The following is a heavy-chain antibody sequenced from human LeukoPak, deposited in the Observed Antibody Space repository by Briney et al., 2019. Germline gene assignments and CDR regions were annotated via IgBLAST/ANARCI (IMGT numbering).Heavy chain of an antibody. J-gene: IGHJ4*02. V-gene: IGHV3-74*03. D-gene: IGHD3-10*01. CDR2: VNFDGSST. Sequence: GGSLRLSCAASGFTFSSYWMHWVRQAPGKGLVWVSRVNFDGSSTKYADSVKGRFTISRDNAKNTLYLQMNSLRAEDTAVYYCARGGSGSYYKAFDYWGQGTLVTVSS. CDR1: GFTFSSYW. CDR3: ARGGSGSYYKAFDY.